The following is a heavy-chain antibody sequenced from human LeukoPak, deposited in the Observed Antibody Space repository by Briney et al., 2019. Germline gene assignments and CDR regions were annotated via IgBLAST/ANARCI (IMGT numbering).Heavy chain of an antibody. J-gene: IGHJ4*02. V-gene: IGHV3-30*18. CDR3: AKDRIFRGVDTTQFDY. CDR1: RIRLSFSNYG. CDR2: ISYDGANT. D-gene: IGHD5-18*01. Sequence: SGGSLRLSCAVSRIRLSFSNYGMHWVRQAPGKGLEWVAVISYDGANTYYAGSVKGRFTISRDNSRNTLYLQMNSLRAEDTAVYYCAKDRIFRGVDTTQFDYWGQGTLVTVAS.